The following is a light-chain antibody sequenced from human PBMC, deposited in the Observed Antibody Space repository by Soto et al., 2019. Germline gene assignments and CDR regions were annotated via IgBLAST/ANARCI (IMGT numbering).Light chain of an antibody. J-gene: IGKJ2*01. V-gene: IGKV1-8*01. CDR1: QGISSY. CDR2: AAS. Sequence: AIRMTQSPSSFSASTGDRVTITCRARQGISSYLAWYQQKPGKAPKLLIYAASTLQSGVPSRFSGSGSGTDFTLTISCLQSEDFATYYCQQYYSYLYTFGQGTKLEIK. CDR3: QQYYSYLYT.